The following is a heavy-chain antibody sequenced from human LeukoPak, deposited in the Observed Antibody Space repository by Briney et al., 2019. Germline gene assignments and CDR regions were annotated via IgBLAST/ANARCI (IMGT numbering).Heavy chain of an antibody. J-gene: IGHJ4*02. V-gene: IGHV1-69*13. Sequence: GASVKVSCKASGYTFTSYAISWVRQAPGQGLEWMGGIIPIFGTANYAQKFQGRVTITADESTSTAYMELSSLRSEDTAVYYCARGLKVSSWLYFDYWGQGTLVTVSS. CDR3: ARGLKVSSWLYFDY. CDR1: GYTFTSYA. D-gene: IGHD6-13*01. CDR2: IIPIFGTA.